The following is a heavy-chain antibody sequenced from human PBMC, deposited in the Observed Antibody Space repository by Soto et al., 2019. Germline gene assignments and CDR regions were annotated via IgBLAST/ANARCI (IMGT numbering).Heavy chain of an antibody. CDR1: GGSFSGYY. D-gene: IGHD2-2*01. CDR2: INHSGST. V-gene: IGHV4-34*01. J-gene: IGHJ4*02. CDR3: ARGLGMAMRFDY. Sequence: QVQLQQWGAGLLKPSETLSLTCAVYGGSFSGYYWSWIRQPPGKGLEWIGEINHSGSTNYNPSLKSRVTISVDTSKNQFSLKLSSVTAADTAVYYCARGLGMAMRFDYWGQGTLVTVSS.